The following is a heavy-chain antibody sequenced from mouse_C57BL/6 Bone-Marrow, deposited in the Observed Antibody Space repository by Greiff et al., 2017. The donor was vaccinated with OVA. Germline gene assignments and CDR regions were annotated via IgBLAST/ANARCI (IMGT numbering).Heavy chain of an antibody. CDR1: GFTFSDYY. CDR3: ARQDYYGRLYAMDY. CDR2: ISNGGGST. D-gene: IGHD1-1*01. Sequence: EVKLMESGGGLVQPGGSLKLSCAASGFTFSDYYMYWVRQTPEKRLEWVAYISNGGGSTYYPDTVKGRFTISRDNAKNTLYLQMSRLKSEDTAMYYCARQDYYGRLYAMDYWGQGTSVTVSS. V-gene: IGHV5-12*01. J-gene: IGHJ4*01.